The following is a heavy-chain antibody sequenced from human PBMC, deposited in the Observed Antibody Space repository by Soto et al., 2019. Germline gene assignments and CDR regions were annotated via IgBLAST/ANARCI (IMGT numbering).Heavy chain of an antibody. V-gene: IGHV4-31*03. Sequence: QVQLQESGPGLVKPSQTLSLTCTVSGGSISSGGYYWSWIRQHPGKGLEWIGYIYYSGSTYYNPSLKSRVTIPVDTPKNQFSLQLSSVTAADTAVYYCARAGVVVAATFDYWGQGTLVTVS. CDR1: GGSISSGGYY. D-gene: IGHD2-15*01. J-gene: IGHJ4*02. CDR3: ARAGVVVAATFDY. CDR2: IYYSGST.